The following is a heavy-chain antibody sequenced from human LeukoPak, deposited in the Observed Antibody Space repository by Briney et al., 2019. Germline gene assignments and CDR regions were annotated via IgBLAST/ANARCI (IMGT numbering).Heavy chain of an antibody. CDR2: ISYDGSNK. CDR3: ARVSFTMMGGMDV. CDR1: GFTFSSYA. Sequence: PGGSLRLSCAASGFTFSSYAMHWVRQAPGKGLEWVAVISYDGSNKYYADSVKGRFTISRDNSKNTLYLQMNSLRAEDTAVYYCARVSFTMMGGMDVWGQGTTVTVSS. J-gene: IGHJ6*02. V-gene: IGHV3-30*14. D-gene: IGHD3-22*01.